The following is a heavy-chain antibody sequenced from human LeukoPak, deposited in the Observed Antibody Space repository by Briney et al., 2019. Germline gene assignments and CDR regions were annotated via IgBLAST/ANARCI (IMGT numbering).Heavy chain of an antibody. D-gene: IGHD4-23*01. V-gene: IGHV3-21*01. Sequence: GGSLRLSCAASGFTFSSYSMNWVRQAPGKGLEWVSSISSSSSYIYYADSVKGRFTISRDNAKNSLYLQMNSLRAEDTAAYYCAREVATPPTGYYYMDVWGKGTTVTVSS. CDR3: AREVATPPTGYYYMDV. CDR2: ISSSSSYI. J-gene: IGHJ6*03. CDR1: GFTFSSYS.